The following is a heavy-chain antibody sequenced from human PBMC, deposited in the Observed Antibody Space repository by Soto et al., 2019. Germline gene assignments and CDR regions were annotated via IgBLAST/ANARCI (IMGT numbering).Heavy chain of an antibody. V-gene: IGHV3-7*01. Sequence: PGGSLRLSCEVSGLNNTFWMNWVRQARGKGLAWVANIKEDGSEKFYVESLKDRVTISVDTSKNSFCLNLSSVTAADTAVYSCARLVVVAPVANAWGQGTLVTVSS. CDR2: IKEDGSEK. D-gene: IGHD2-2*01. CDR1: GLNNTFW. J-gene: IGHJ5*02. CDR3: ARLVVVAPVANA.